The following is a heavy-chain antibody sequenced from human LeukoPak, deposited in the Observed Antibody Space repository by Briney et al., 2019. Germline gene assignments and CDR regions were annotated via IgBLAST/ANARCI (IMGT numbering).Heavy chain of an antibody. CDR1: GFTFSSYG. CDR2: ISYDGSNK. Sequence: PGRSLRLSCAASGFTFSSYGMHWVRQAPGKGLERVAVISYDGSNKYYADSVKGRFTISRDNSKNTLYLQMNSLRAEDTAVYYCAKDRRILWFGEFRDGMDVWGQGTTVTVSS. V-gene: IGHV3-30*18. CDR3: AKDRRILWFGEFRDGMDV. J-gene: IGHJ6*02. D-gene: IGHD3-10*01.